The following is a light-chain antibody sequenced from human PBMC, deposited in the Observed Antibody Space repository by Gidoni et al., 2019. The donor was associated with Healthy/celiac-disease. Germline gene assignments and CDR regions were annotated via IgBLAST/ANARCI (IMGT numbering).Light chain of an antibody. J-gene: IGLJ2*01. Sequence: QLVLPHSPSAPASLASSVKLTCTLSSGHSSYAIAWHQQQPEKGPRYLMKLNSDGSHSKGDGIPDRFSGSSSGAERYLTISSLQSEDEADYYCQTWGTGIRVFGGGTKLTVL. CDR2: LNSDGSH. CDR3: QTWGTGIRV. V-gene: IGLV4-69*01. CDR1: SGHSSYA.